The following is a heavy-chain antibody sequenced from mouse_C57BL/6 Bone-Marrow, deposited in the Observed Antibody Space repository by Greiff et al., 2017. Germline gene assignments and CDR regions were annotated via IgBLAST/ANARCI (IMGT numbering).Heavy chain of an antibody. CDR1: GYTFTSYW. Sequence: QVQLQQPGAELVMPGASVKLSCKASGYTFTSYWMHWVKQRPGQGLEWIGEIDPSDSYINYNQKFKGKSTLTVGKSSSTAYMQHSSLTSEDSAVYYCARTFITTVVSGGYYAMDYWGQGTSVTVSS. CDR3: ARTFITTVVSGGYYAMDY. CDR2: IDPSDSYI. V-gene: IGHV1-69*01. J-gene: IGHJ4*01. D-gene: IGHD1-1*01.